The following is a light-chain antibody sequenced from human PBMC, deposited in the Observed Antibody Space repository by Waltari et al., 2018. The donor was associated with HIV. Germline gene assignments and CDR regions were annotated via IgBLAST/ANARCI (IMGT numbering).Light chain of an antibody. CDR3: AAWDDSLNAWV. Sequence: QSVLTQPPSASGTPGQRVTISCSGSSSNIGSNTVNWYHQLPGTAPKRLIYSNKQRPSGVPDRFSGAKSGTSASLAISGLQSEDEADYYCAAWDDSLNAWVFGGGTKLTVL. J-gene: IGLJ3*02. CDR1: SSNIGSNT. CDR2: SNK. V-gene: IGLV1-44*01.